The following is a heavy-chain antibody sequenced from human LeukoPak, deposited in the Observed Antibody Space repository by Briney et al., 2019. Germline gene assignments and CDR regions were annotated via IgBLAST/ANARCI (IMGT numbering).Heavy chain of an antibody. CDR1: GYSFTNYW. CDR3: ARLSIAVAGGDYFDY. Sequence: GESLKISCMGSGYSFTNYWITWVRQMPGKGLEWMGRIDPSDSYTNYSPSFQGHVTIPADKSISTAYLQWSSLKASDTAMYYCARLSIAVAGGDYFDYWGQGTLVTVSS. J-gene: IGHJ4*02. V-gene: IGHV5-10-1*01. CDR2: IDPSDSYT. D-gene: IGHD6-19*01.